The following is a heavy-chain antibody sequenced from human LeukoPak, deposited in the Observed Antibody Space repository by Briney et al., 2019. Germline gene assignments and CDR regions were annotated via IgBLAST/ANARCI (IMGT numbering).Heavy chain of an antibody. D-gene: IGHD1-20*01. Sequence: PGGSLRLSCAASGFTVSINYMSWVRQASGKGLEWVSVIYSGGSTYYADSVKGRFTISRDNSKNTLYLQMNSLRAEDTAVYYCASVISGRTLYGMDVWGQGTTVTVSS. V-gene: IGHV3-66*01. J-gene: IGHJ6*02. CDR2: IYSGGST. CDR1: GFTVSINY. CDR3: ASVISGRTLYGMDV.